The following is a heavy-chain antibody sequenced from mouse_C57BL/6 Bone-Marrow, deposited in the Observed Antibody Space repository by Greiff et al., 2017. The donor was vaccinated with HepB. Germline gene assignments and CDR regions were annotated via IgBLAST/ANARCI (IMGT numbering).Heavy chain of an antibody. J-gene: IGHJ2*01. CDR3: ASHWGY. CDR2: ISSGGSYT. CDR1: GFTFSSYG. V-gene: IGHV5-6*01. Sequence: EVKLMESGGDLVKPGGSLKLSCAASGFTFSSYGMSWVRQTPDKRLEWVATISSGGSYTYYPDSVKGRFTISRDNAKNTLYLQMSSLKSEDTAMYYCASHWGYWGQGTTLTVSS.